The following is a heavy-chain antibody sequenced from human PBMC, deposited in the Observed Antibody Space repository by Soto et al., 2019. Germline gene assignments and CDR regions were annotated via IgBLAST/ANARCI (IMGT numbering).Heavy chain of an antibody. CDR3: SRAQNPSYADYLFY. CDR2: ISYDGSNK. V-gene: IGHV3-30-3*01. CDR1: GFTFSSYA. J-gene: IGHJ4*02. D-gene: IGHD4-17*01. Sequence: QVQLVESGGGVVQPGRSLRLSCAASGFTFSSYALHWVRQAPGKGLEWVAVISYDGSNKYYADSVKGRFTISRDNSKNTVDLQMNSLRRDDTAVYYCSRAQNPSYADYLFYWCQGALVTASS.